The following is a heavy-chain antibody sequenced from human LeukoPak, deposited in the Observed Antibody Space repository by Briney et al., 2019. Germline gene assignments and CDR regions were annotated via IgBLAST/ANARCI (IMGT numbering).Heavy chain of an antibody. V-gene: IGHV3-64D*06. Sequence: GGSLRLSCSASGFTFSSYAMHWVRQAPGKGLEYVSSISSNGDSTYYADSVKGRFTISRDNSKNTLYLQMSSLRAEDTAVYYCVKDSGKSWSVGLLDYWGQGTLVTVSS. CDR3: VKDSGKSWSVGLLDY. CDR1: GFTFSSYA. D-gene: IGHD6-13*01. J-gene: IGHJ4*02. CDR2: ISSNGDST.